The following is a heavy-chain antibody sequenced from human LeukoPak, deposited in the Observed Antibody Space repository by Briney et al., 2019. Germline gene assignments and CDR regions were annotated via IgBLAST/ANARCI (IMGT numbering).Heavy chain of an antibody. CDR1: GFTFSSYW. CDR3: ARASIVGATGAYNY. Sequence: GGSLRLSCAASGFTFSSYWMSWVRQAPGKGLEWVANIKQDGSEKYYVDSVKGRFTISRDNAKNSLYLQMNSLRAEDTAVYYCARASIVGATGAYNYWGQGTLVTVSS. CDR2: IKQDGSEK. J-gene: IGHJ4*02. V-gene: IGHV3-7*01. D-gene: IGHD1-26*01.